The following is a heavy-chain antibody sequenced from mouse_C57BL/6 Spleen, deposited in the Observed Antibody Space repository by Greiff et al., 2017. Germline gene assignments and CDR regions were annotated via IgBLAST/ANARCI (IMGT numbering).Heavy chain of an antibody. CDR3: ARELWYYYAMDY. Sequence: EVQLVESEGGLAQPGSSMKLSCTASGFTFSDYYMAWVRQVPEKGLEWVANINYDGSSTYYLDSLKSRFIISRDNAKNILYLQMSSLKSEDTATYYCARELWYYYAMDYWGQGTSVTVSS. D-gene: IGHD1-1*02. CDR2: INYDGSST. CDR1: GFTFSDYY. J-gene: IGHJ4*01. V-gene: IGHV5-16*01.